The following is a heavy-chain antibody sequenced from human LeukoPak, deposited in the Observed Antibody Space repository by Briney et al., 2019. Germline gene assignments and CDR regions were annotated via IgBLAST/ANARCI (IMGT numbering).Heavy chain of an antibody. V-gene: IGHV4-34*08. Sequence: LRLSCAASGFTFSDYYMSWIRQAPGKGLEWIGEINHSGSTNYNPSLKSRVTISVDTSKNQFSLKLSSVTAADTAVYYCAKSNGYGLVDIWGQGTMVTVSS. J-gene: IGHJ3*02. CDR2: INHSGST. CDR3: AKSNGYGLVDI. D-gene: IGHD3-10*01. CDR1: GFTFSDYY.